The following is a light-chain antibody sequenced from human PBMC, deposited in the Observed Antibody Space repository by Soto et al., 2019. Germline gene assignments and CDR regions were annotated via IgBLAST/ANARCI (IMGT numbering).Light chain of an antibody. Sequence: QSVLTQPPSASGTPGQRVTISCSGGSSNIGTNAVNWYQQLPGTAPKLLLYNNNQRPSGVPDRFSGSKSGTSASRAIIGLQSEEEADYYCAAWDDTLNGYGFGTGTKLTV. J-gene: IGLJ1*01. CDR2: NNN. CDR3: AAWDDTLNGYG. CDR1: SSNIGTNA. V-gene: IGLV1-44*01.